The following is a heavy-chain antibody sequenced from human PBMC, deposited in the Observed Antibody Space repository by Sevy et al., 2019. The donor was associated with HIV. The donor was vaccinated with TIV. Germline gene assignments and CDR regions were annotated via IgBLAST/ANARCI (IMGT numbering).Heavy chain of an antibody. D-gene: IGHD3-10*01. CDR2: IKSKTDGGTT. CDR1: GFTFSNAW. Sequence: GGSLRLSCAASGFTFSNAWMNWVRQAPGKGLEWVGRIKSKTDGGTTDYAAPVKGRFTISRDDSKNTLHLQMNSLKTEDTAVYYCTTDLAPLAYYYGSGSYDYWGQGTLVTVSS. V-gene: IGHV3-15*07. J-gene: IGHJ4*02. CDR3: TTDLAPLAYYYGSGSYDY.